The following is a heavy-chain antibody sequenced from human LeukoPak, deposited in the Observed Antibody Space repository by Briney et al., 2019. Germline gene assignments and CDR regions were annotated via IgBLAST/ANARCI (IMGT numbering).Heavy chain of an antibody. D-gene: IGHD5-12*01. Sequence: PSETLSLTCTVSGYSTSSGYYWGWIRQPPGKGLEWVGNIYHSGSPYYNPSLMSRATISKDTPKNQFSLKLTSVTAADTAVYYCASKSAYDFGFDYWGQGALVTVSS. CDR2: IYHSGSP. V-gene: IGHV4-38-2*02. CDR1: GYSTSSGYY. J-gene: IGHJ4*02. CDR3: ASKSAYDFGFDY.